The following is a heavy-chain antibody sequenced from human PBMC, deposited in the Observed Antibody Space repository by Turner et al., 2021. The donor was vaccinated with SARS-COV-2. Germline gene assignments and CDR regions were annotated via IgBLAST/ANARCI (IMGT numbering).Heavy chain of an antibody. D-gene: IGHD2-15*01. V-gene: IGHV3-48*02. CDR2: ISRSNRGK. J-gene: IGHJ2*01. Sequence: EMQLVESGGGLVQPGGSLRLSCAASGFNHSFYSMNWLRQAHGKGLEWVAYISRSNRGKYYVDSVRGRFTISRDNVQNSVYLQMNSLRHEDTAVYFCARDIGNGGNPVNWYFDLWGRGTLVTVSS. CDR3: ARDIGNGGNPVNWYFDL. CDR1: GFNHSFYS.